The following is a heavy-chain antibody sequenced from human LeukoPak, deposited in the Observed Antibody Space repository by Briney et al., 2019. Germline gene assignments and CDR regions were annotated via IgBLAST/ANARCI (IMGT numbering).Heavy chain of an antibody. Sequence: PGGSLRLSCAASAFTFSNYGMSWVRQAPGKGLECVSGISASGGSTYYADSVKGRFTISRDNSKNTLYLQINSLRAEDTAVYYCARPRGSYWYFDLWGRGTLVTVSS. CDR1: AFTFSNYG. CDR2: ISASGGST. D-gene: IGHD2-15*01. CDR3: ARPRGSYWYFDL. J-gene: IGHJ2*01. V-gene: IGHV3-23*01.